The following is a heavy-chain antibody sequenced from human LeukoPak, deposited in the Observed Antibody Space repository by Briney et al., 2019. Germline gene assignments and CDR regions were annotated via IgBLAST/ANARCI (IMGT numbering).Heavy chain of an antibody. J-gene: IGHJ6*04. D-gene: IGHD3-3*01. CDR1: GFTFRSYW. V-gene: IGHV3-74*01. CDR3: ERGVNYDCLPGHPSGMAF. CDR2: INTDGTDT. Sequence: PGGSLRLSCAASGFTFRSYWMHWVRQAPGKGLVWVSRINTDGTDTSYADSVKGRFTISRDNAENTLSLQMNSLRAEDTAVYYCERGVNYDCLPGHPSGMAFWGKGPTVPFSS.